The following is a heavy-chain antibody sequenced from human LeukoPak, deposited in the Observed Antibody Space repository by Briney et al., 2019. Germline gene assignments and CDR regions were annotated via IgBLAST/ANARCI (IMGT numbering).Heavy chain of an antibody. D-gene: IGHD1-26*01. CDR2: IRTKIEGETR. CDR1: GFNFKYVW. J-gene: IGHJ6*02. CDR3: TTERNWELLRPYGLDI. Sequence: GGSLRLPCAASGFNFKYVWMNWVRQVPGKGLEWVGRIRTKIEGETRDYPAPVKGRFIISRDDSKTTLYLQMNGLKTEDSAVYYCTTERNWELLRPYGLDIWGQGTTVIVSS. V-gene: IGHV3-15*01.